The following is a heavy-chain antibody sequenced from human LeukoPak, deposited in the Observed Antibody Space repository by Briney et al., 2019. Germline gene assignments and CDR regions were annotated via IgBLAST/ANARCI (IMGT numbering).Heavy chain of an antibody. Sequence: SETLSLTCAVYGGSFSGYYWSWIRQPPGKGLEWIGYIYYSGSTKYNPSLKSRVTISVDTSKNQFSLKLSSVTAADTAVYHCARHSFSGSYYFEYWGQGTLVTVSS. V-gene: IGHV4-59*08. CDR1: GGSFSGYY. CDR3: ARHSFSGSYYFEY. CDR2: IYYSGST. D-gene: IGHD1-26*01. J-gene: IGHJ4*02.